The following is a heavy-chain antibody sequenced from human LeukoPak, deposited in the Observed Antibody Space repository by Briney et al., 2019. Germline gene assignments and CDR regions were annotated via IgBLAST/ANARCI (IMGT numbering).Heavy chain of an antibody. CDR2: ISGSGGST. V-gene: IGHV3-23*01. J-gene: IGHJ5*02. Sequence: GGSLRLSCAASGFTFSSYAMGRVRQAPGKGLEWVSAISGSGGSTYYADSVKGRFTISRDNSKNTLYLQMNSLRAEDTAVYYCAKSLGYCSSTSCYVPNWFDPWGQGTLVTVSS. CDR3: AKSLGYCSSTSCYVPNWFDP. CDR1: GFTFSSYA. D-gene: IGHD2-2*01.